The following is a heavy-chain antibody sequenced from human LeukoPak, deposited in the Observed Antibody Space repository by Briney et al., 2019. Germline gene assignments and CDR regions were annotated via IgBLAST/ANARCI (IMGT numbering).Heavy chain of an antibody. CDR1: GGSISSSSYY. V-gene: IGHV4-39*01. D-gene: IGHD2-15*01. J-gene: IGHJ4*02. CDR2: IYYSGST. Sequence: SETLSLTCTVPGGSISSSSYYWGWIRQPPGKGLEWIGSIYYSGSTYYNPSLKSRVTISVDTSKNQFSLKLSSVTAADTAVYYCASAAQTLGYCSGGSCYSSRPFGYWGQGTLVTVSS. CDR3: ASAAQTLGYCSGGSCYSSRPFGY.